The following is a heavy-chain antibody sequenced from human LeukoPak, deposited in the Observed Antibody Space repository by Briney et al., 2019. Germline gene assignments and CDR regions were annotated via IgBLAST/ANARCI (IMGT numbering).Heavy chain of an antibody. Sequence: SQTLSLTCTVSGGSISSGGYYWSWIRQPPGKGLEWIGYIYHSGSTYYNPSLKSRVTISVDRSKNQFSLKLSSVTAADTAVYYCARVGSGYSSDAFDIWGQGTMVTVSS. CDR2: IYHSGST. D-gene: IGHD3-22*01. J-gene: IGHJ3*02. V-gene: IGHV4-30-2*01. CDR1: GGSISSGGYY. CDR3: ARVGSGYSSDAFDI.